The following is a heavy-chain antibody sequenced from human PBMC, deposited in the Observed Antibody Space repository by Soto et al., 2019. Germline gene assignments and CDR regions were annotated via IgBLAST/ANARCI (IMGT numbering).Heavy chain of an antibody. Sequence: SETLSLTCAVYGGSFSGYYWSWIRQPPGKGLEWIGEINHSGSTNYNPSLKSRVTISVDTSKNQFSLKLSSVTAADTAVYYCARNYDFWSMDVWGKGTTVTVSS. V-gene: IGHV4-34*01. CDR2: INHSGST. J-gene: IGHJ6*04. CDR1: GGSFSGYY. D-gene: IGHD3-3*01. CDR3: ARNYDFWSMDV.